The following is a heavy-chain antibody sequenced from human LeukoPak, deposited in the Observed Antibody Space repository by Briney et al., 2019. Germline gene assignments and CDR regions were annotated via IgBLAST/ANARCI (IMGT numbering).Heavy chain of an antibody. CDR3: ARGLVATRFRCAFDI. D-gene: IGHD5-12*01. CDR1: GGSISSYY. V-gene: IGHV4-59*01. Sequence: SETLSLTCTVSGGSISSYYWSWLRQPPGKGLEWIGYIYYSGSTNYNPSLKSRVTISVDTSKNQFSLKLSSVTAADTAVYYCARGLVATRFRCAFDIWGQGTMVTVSS. CDR2: IYYSGST. J-gene: IGHJ3*02.